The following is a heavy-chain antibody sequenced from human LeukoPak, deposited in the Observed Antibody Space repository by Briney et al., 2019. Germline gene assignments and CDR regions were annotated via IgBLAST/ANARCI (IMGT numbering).Heavy chain of an antibody. Sequence: GGSLRLSXAASGFTFSSYAMSWVRQAPGKGLEWVSAISGSGGSTYYAGSVKGRFTISRDNSKNTLYLQMNSLRAEDTAVYYCAKGRSYYDSSGYPGVYWGQGTLVTVSS. D-gene: IGHD3-22*01. V-gene: IGHV3-23*01. CDR2: ISGSGGST. J-gene: IGHJ4*02. CDR3: AKGRSYYDSSGYPGVY. CDR1: GFTFSSYA.